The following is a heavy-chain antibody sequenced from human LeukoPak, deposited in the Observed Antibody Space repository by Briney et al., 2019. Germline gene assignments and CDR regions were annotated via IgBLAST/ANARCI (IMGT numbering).Heavy chain of an antibody. V-gene: IGHV4-38-2*01. D-gene: IGHD5-18*01. J-gene: IGHJ4*02. Sequence: SETLSLTCAVSGYSISSGYYWGWIRQPPGKGLEWIGSIYHSGSTYYNPSLKSRVTISVDTSKNQFSLKLTSVTAADTAVYYCARASRGYTYGCCYFDYWGQGTLVTVSS. CDR1: GYSISSGYY. CDR2: IYHSGST. CDR3: ARASRGYTYGCCYFDY.